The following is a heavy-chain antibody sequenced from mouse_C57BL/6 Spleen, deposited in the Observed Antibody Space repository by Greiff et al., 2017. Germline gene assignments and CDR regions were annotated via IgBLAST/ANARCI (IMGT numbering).Heavy chain of an antibody. CDR1: GFTFSSYA. J-gene: IGHJ4*01. V-gene: IGHV5-4*01. CDR2: ISDGGSYT. Sequence: EVQVVESGGGLVKPGGSLKLSCAASGFTFSSYAMSWVRQTPEKRLEWVATISDGGSYTYYPDNVKGRFTISRDNAKNNLYLQMSHLKSEDTAMYYCARVRLGAMDYWGQGTSVTVSS. CDR3: ARVRLGAMDY. D-gene: IGHD4-1*01.